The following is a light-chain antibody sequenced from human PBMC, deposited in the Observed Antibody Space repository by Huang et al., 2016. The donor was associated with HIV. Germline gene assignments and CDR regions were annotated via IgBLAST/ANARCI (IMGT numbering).Light chain of an antibody. CDR3: QRYDSVPRT. J-gene: IGKJ1*01. CDR1: QDIKNY. V-gene: IGKV1-27*01. CDR2: AAS. Sequence: DIQMTQYPSSLSASVGDRVTITCRASQDIKNYLAWYQQKAGQVPKLLIYAASSLQSVVPSRFSGLGSGTDFTLSIISLQPEDVAIYYCQRYDSVPRTFGQGTKVDIK.